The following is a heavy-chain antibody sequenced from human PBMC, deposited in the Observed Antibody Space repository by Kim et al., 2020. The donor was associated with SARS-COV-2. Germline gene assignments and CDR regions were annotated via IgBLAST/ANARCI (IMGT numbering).Heavy chain of an antibody. CDR2: ISSSSSYI. CDR3: ASGSASRFDYGMDV. Sequence: GGSLRLSCAASGFTFSSYSMNWVRQAPGKGLEWVSSISSSSSYIYYADSVKGRFTISRDNAKNSLYLQMNSLRAEDTAVYYCASGSASRFDYGMDVWGQGTTVTVSS. CDR1: GFTFSSYS. J-gene: IGHJ6*02. V-gene: IGHV3-21*01. D-gene: IGHD1-26*01.